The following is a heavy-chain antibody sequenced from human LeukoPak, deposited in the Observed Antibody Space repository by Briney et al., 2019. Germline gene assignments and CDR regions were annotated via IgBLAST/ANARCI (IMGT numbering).Heavy chain of an antibody. V-gene: IGHV3-48*02. CDR2: INRGGSAI. CDR3: ARESSIDY. CDR1: GFTVSTYC. Sequence: AGGSLRLSCAASGFTVSTYCMSWVRQAPGKGLEWVSYINRGGSAIYYADSVEGRFTTSRDKGKNSLYLQMNKLRDADTGVYYCARESSIDYCGQGTLVTVSS. J-gene: IGHJ4*02.